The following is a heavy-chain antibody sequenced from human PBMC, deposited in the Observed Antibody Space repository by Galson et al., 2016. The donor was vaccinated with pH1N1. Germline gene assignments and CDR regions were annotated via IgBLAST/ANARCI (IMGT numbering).Heavy chain of an antibody. V-gene: IGHV3-30*18. CDR3: AKVVRGSSWPSFDY. Sequence: SCAASGFTFNKYGMHWVRQAPGKGLEWVAVISYDGSNKYYADSVKRRFTISRDESKNMLYLQMNSLRAEDTAVYYWAKVVRGSSWPSFDYWGQGTLVTVSS. D-gene: IGHD6-13*01. J-gene: IGHJ4*02. CDR2: ISYDGSNK. CDR1: GFTFNKYG.